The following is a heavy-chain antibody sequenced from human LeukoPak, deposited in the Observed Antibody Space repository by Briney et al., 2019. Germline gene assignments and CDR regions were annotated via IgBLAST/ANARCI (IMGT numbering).Heavy chain of an antibody. V-gene: IGHV4-59*01. Sequence: PSETLSLTCTVSGGSISSYYWSWIRKPPGKGLEWIGYIYYSGSTNYNPSLKSRVTISVDTSKNQFSLKLSSVTAADTAVYYCARGGSSGWSYYFDYWGQGTLVTVSS. CDR1: GGSISSYY. CDR2: IYYSGST. J-gene: IGHJ4*02. D-gene: IGHD6-19*01. CDR3: ARGGSSGWSYYFDY.